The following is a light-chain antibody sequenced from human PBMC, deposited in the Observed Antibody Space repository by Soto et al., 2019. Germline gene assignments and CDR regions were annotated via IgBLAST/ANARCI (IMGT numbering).Light chain of an antibody. J-gene: IGKJ1*01. CDR2: AAS. V-gene: IGKV3-20*01. Sequence: ELVLTQSPGTLSLSQGDSATLSCRASQSVSSSYLAWYQQKPGHATRLLIYAASTRATGIEDRFSGGGSGAESTLTIRRLAPEDSAVYHCKQYGRSRTCGQGTKVDIK. CDR3: KQYGRSRT. CDR1: QSVSSSY.